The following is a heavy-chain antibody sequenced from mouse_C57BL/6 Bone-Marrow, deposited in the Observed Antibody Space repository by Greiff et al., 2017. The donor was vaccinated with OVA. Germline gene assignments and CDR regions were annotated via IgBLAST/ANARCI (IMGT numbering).Heavy chain of an antibody. CDR1: GFTFSDFY. V-gene: IGHV7-1*01. D-gene: IGHD2-5*01. CDR2: SRNKANDYTT. J-gene: IGHJ1*03. CDR3: ARDADSNDWYFDV. Sequence: EVQVVESGGGLVQSGRSLRLSCATSGFTFSDFYMEWVRQAPGKGLEWIAASRNKANDYTTEYSASVKGRIIVSRDTSQSILYLQMNALRAEDTAIYYCARDADSNDWYFDVWGTGTTVTVSS.